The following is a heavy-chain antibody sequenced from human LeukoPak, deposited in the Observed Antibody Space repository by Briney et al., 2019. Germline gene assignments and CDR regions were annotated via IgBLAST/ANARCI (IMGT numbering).Heavy chain of an antibody. Sequence: SETLSLTCTASGGSISSSSYYWGWIRQPPGKGLEWIGSIYYSGSTYYNPSLKSRVTMSVDTSKNQFSLKLSSVTAADTAVYYCARGGVSSTSPRFDPWGQGTLVTVSS. V-gene: IGHV4-39*07. D-gene: IGHD2-2*01. CDR3: ARGGVSSTSPRFDP. CDR2: IYYSGST. CDR1: GGSISSSSYY. J-gene: IGHJ5*02.